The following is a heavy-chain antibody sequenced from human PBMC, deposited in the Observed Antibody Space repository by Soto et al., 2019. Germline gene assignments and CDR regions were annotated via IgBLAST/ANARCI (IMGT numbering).Heavy chain of an antibody. Sequence: SETLSLTCTVSGGSISSSSYYWGWIRQPPGKGLEWIGSIYYSGSTYYNPSLKSRVTISVDTSKNQFSLKLSSVTAADTAVYYCARQQPYYDFWSGAYYYYYMDVWGKGTTVTVSS. D-gene: IGHD3-3*01. J-gene: IGHJ6*03. CDR1: GGSISSSSYY. CDR3: ARQQPYYDFWSGAYYYYYMDV. V-gene: IGHV4-39*01. CDR2: IYYSGST.